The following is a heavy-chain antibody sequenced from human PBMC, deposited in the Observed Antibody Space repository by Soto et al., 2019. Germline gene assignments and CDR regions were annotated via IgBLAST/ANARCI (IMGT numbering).Heavy chain of an antibody. CDR3: ARDLVRYYDILTGYYYYYYYYMDV. CDR1: GFTFSSYA. D-gene: IGHD3-9*01. J-gene: IGHJ6*03. V-gene: IGHV3-74*01. CDR2: INSDGSST. Sequence: PGGSLRLSCAASGFTFSSYAMSWVRQAPGKGLVWVSRINSDGSSTSYADSVKGRFTISRDNAKNTLYLQMNSLRAEDTAVYYRARDLVRYYDILTGYYYYYYYYMDVWGKGTTVTVSS.